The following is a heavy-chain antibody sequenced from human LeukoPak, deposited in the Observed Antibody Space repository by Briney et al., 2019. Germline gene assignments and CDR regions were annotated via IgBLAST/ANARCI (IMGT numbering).Heavy chain of an antibody. D-gene: IGHD6-13*01. CDR3: ASGRFSGSSWPGMTFDI. Sequence: ASMKVSCKASGYTFTSYGISWVRQAPGQGLEWMGWISAYNGNTNYAQKLQGRVTMTTDTSTSTAYMELRSLRSDDTAVYYCASGRFSGSSWPGMTFDIWGQGTMVTVSS. CDR2: ISAYNGNT. CDR1: GYTFTSYG. V-gene: IGHV1-18*01. J-gene: IGHJ3*02.